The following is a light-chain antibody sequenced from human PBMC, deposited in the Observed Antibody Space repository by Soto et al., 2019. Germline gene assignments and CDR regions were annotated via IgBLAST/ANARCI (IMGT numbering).Light chain of an antibody. J-gene: IGLJ1*01. Sequence: QSALTQPPSVSAAPGQTVTISCSGSSSNIEHNFVSWYRQLPGTAPKFLIYDNNKRPAGIPDRFSGSKSGTSATLGITGLQAGEEADYYCGAWDSSLTTYVFGTGTKLTVL. CDR2: DNN. V-gene: IGLV1-51*01. CDR3: GAWDSSLTTYV. CDR1: SSNIEHNF.